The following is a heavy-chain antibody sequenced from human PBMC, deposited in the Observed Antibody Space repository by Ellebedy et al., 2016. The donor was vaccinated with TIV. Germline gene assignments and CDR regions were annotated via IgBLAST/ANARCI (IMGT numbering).Heavy chain of an antibody. CDR2: IKQDGSEK. CDR3: ARDNSGSIDY. V-gene: IGHV3-7*03. J-gene: IGHJ4*02. Sequence: GGSLRLSXAASGFTFSRYWMTWVRQAPGKGLEWVANIKQDGSEKYYVDSVKGRFTISRDNSKSSLYLQMDSLRTEDTALYYCARDNSGSIDYWGQGTLVTVSS. CDR1: GFTFSRYW. D-gene: IGHD3-22*01.